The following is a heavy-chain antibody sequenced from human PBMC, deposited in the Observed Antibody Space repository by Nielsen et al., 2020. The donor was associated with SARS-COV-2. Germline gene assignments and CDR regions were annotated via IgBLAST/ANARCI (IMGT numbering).Heavy chain of an antibody. D-gene: IGHD5-24*01. CDR3: ARLSNGLPGDL. V-gene: IGHV4-39*01. CDR2: VFYSGSP. CDR1: GDSFTSGSYF. Sequence: SETLSLTCTVSGDSFTSGSYFWSWIRQPPGKGLEWIGNVFYSGSPHYNPSLKSRVTMSVDTSKSQISLRLSSVTAADTAVYYCARLSNGLPGDLWGQGTTVSVTS. J-gene: IGHJ6*02.